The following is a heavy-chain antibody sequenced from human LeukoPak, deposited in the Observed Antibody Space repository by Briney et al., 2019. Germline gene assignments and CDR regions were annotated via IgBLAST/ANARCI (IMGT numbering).Heavy chain of an antibody. CDR2: MYHSGAT. Sequence: SETLSLTCTVSASFISSAHYWGWIRQSPGKGLEWIGSMYHSGATYYNPSLKSRVTISVDTSKNQFSLKLSSVTATDTAVYYCAKIVTAGFYYFDSWGQGTLVTVSS. V-gene: IGHV4-38-2*02. J-gene: IGHJ4*02. CDR1: ASFISSAHY. D-gene: IGHD2/OR15-2a*01. CDR3: AKIVTAGFYYFDS.